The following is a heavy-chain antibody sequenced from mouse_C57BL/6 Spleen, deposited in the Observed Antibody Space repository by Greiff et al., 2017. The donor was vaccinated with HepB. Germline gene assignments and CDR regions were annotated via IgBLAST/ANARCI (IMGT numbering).Heavy chain of an antibody. Sequence: EVKLMESGGGLVKPGGSLKLSCAASGFTFSSYAMSWVRQTPEKRLEWVATISDGGSYTYYPDNVKGRFTISRDNAKNNLYLQMSHLKSEDTAMYYCARVYYDYDGGGDYYAMDYWGQGTSVTVSS. V-gene: IGHV5-4*03. J-gene: IGHJ4*01. CDR3: ARVYYDYDGGGDYYAMDY. D-gene: IGHD2-4*01. CDR1: GFTFSSYA. CDR2: ISDGGSYT.